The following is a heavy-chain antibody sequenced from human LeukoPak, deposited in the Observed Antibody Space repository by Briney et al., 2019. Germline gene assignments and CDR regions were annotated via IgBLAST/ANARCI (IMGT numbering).Heavy chain of an antibody. V-gene: IGHV3-7*01. D-gene: IGHD3-22*01. CDR2: IKQDGSEK. CDR1: GFTFRTFW. CDR3: ARDPGRGYDI. Sequence: GGSLRLSCTASGFTFRTFWMAWVRQAPGKGLEWVAIIKQDGSEKKSVDSVKGRFTISRGNAKNSLYLQMNSLRAEDTAVYYCARDPGRGYDIWGQGTMVTVSS. J-gene: IGHJ3*02.